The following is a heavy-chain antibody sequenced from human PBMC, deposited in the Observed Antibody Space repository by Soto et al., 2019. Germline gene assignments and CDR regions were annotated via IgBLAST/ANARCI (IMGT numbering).Heavy chain of an antibody. J-gene: IGHJ3*02. D-gene: IGHD3-22*01. CDR1: GYTFTSYD. CDR3: ARGREYYYDISADAFDI. CDR2: MSPNSGNT. Sequence: ASVKVSCKASGYTFTSYDINWVRQATGQGLEWMGWMSPNSGNTGYAQKFQGRVTMTRNTSISTAYMELSSLRSEDTAVYYCARGREYYYDISADAFDIWGQGTMVTVSS. V-gene: IGHV1-8*01.